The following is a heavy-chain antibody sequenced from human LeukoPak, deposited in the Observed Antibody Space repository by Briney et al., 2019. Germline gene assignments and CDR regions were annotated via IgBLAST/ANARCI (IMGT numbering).Heavy chain of an antibody. CDR3: ASGGGPRGPNYYYYYYMDV. CDR2: INPSGGST. V-gene: IGHV1-46*01. CDR1: GYTFTSYY. Sequence: GASVKVSCKASGYTFTSYYMHWVRQAPGQGLEWMGIINPSGGSTSYAQKFQGRVTMTRDTSISTAYMELSRLRSDDTAVYYCASGGGPRGPNYYYYYYMDVWGKGTTVTVSS. J-gene: IGHJ6*03. D-gene: IGHD3-10*01.